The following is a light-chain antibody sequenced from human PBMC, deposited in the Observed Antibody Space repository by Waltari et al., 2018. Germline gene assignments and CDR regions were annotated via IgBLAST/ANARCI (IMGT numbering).Light chain of an antibody. V-gene: IGLV2-14*01. J-gene: IGLJ2*01. Sequence: QSALTQPASVSGSPGRSITISCTGPSSDVGGYNSFSWYQQHPGKAPKLMIYDSSKRPPGVSNRFSGSKSGTTASLTISGLQAEDEADYYCSSYTSSSTVVFGGGTKLTVL. CDR1: SSDVGGYNS. CDR3: SSYTSSSTVV. CDR2: DSS.